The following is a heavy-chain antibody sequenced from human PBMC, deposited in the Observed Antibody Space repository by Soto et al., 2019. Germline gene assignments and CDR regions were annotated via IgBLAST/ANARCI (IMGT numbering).Heavy chain of an antibody. CDR1: GGTFNYYA. D-gene: IGHD3-10*01. CDR3: ARGVEVHAPVFGF. CDR2: NSPMFGKA. V-gene: IGHV1-69*01. J-gene: IGHJ4*02. Sequence: QVQLVQSGAEVKRPGSSVKVSCKASGGTFNYYAINWVRQAPGQGLEWMGENSPMFGKATYAQKFQGRVKITANASTATAYFELSSLRSEDTALYYCARGVEVHAPVFGFWGQGSLVTVSS.